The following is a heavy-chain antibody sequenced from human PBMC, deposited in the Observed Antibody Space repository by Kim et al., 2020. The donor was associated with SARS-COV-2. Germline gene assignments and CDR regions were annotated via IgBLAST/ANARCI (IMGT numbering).Heavy chain of an antibody. J-gene: IGHJ4*02. Sequence: YYADPVKGQFTISRDNSTNTLYLQMNSLRAEDTAVYYCARGGDSTYYFDYWGQGTLVTVSS. V-gene: IGHV3-33*01. D-gene: IGHD3-22*01. CDR3: ARGGDSTYYFDY.